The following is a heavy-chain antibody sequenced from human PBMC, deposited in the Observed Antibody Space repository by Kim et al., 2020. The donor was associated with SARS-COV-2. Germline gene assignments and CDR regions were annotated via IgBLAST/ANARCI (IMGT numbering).Heavy chain of an antibody. V-gene: IGHV3-23*01. CDR3: AKLGGYSGYSQDRWFYP. Sequence: GGSLRLSCAASGFTFSSYAMSWVRQAPGKGLEWVSAISGSGGSTYYADSVKGRFTISRDNSKNTLYLQMNSLRAEDTAVYYCAKLGGYSGYSQDRWFYPWGQGTLVTVSS. CDR2: ISGSGGST. CDR1: GFTFSSYA. D-gene: IGHD5-12*01. J-gene: IGHJ5*02.